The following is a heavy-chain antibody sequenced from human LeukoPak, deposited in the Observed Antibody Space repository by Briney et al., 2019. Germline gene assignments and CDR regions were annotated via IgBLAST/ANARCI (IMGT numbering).Heavy chain of an antibody. CDR1: GFTFSSYA. V-gene: IGHV3-53*01. CDR2: IYSGGST. D-gene: IGHD1-26*01. J-gene: IGHJ4*02. Sequence: GGSLRLSCAASGFTFSSYAMSWVRQAPGKGLEWVSVIYSGGSTYYADSVKGRFTISRDNSKNTLYLQMNSLRAEGTAVYYCARDLSGSYSHWGQGTLVTVSS. CDR3: ARDLSGSYSH.